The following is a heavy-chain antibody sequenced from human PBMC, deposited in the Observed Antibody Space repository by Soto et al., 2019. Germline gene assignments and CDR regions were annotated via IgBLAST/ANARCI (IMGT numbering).Heavy chain of an antibody. D-gene: IGHD3-3*01. J-gene: IGHJ6*04. CDR2: IWYDGSNK. Sequence: GGSLRLSCAASGFTFSSYGMHWVRQAPGKGLEWVAVIWYDGSNKYYADSVKGRFTISRDNSKNTLYLQMNSLRAEDTAVYYCAREPDNYDFWSGYYPFYYYYYGMDVWGKGTTVTVSS. V-gene: IGHV3-33*01. CDR3: AREPDNYDFWSGYYPFYYYYYGMDV. CDR1: GFTFSSYG.